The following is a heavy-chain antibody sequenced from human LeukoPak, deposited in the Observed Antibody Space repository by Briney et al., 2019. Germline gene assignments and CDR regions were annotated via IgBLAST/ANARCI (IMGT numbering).Heavy chain of an antibody. D-gene: IGHD3-22*01. Sequence: PGGSLRLSCAASGFTVSSNYMSWVRQAPGKGLEWVSVIYSGGSTYYADSVKGRFTISRDNSKNTLYLQMNSLRAEDTAVYYCARDSSGYYSSLFDYWGQGTLVTVSS. J-gene: IGHJ4*02. CDR2: IYSGGST. CDR1: GFTVSSNY. CDR3: ARDSSGYYSSLFDY. V-gene: IGHV3-66*01.